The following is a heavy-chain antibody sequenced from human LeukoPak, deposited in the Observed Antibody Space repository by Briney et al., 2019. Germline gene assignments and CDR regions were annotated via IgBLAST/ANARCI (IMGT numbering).Heavy chain of an antibody. CDR2: ISSSSSYI. J-gene: IGHJ4*02. D-gene: IGHD3-10*01. Sequence: GGSLRLSCAASGFTFSSYSMNWVRQAPGKGLEWVSSISSSSSYIYYADSVKGRFTISRDNAKNSLYLQMNSLRAEDTAVYYCARGNMVRGVNYFDYWGQGTLVTVSS. CDR3: ARGNMVRGVNYFDY. CDR1: GFTFSSYS. V-gene: IGHV3-21*01.